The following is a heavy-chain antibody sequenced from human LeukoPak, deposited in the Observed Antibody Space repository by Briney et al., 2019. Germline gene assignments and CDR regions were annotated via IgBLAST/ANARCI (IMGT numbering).Heavy chain of an antibody. V-gene: IGHV3-23*01. D-gene: IGHD3-10*01. CDR1: GFTFSSYA. J-gene: IGHJ6*02. CDR3: AKSPVAIIIIGVPYGRDV. Sequence: PGGSLRLSCAASGFTFSSYAMTWVRQAPGKGLEWVSAIGTSSGGSTFYADSVKGRFTISRDNSKNTLYLEMNSLRAEDTAVYYCAKSPVAIIIIGVPYGRDVWGQGTTVTVSS. CDR2: IGTSSGGST.